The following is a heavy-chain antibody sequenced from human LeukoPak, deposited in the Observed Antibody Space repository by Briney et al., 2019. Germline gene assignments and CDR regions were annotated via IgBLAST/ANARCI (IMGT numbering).Heavy chain of an antibody. CDR3: ARLSGWFDY. J-gene: IGHJ4*02. Sequence: GSLRLSCAASGFTVSSNYMSWVRQAPGKGLEWVSLIYSGDSTYYAESVKGRFTISRDNSKNTLYLQMNSLRPDDTAVYYCARLSGWFDYWGQGTLVTVSS. CDR1: GFTVSSNY. CDR2: IYSGDST. D-gene: IGHD6-19*01. V-gene: IGHV3-53*01.